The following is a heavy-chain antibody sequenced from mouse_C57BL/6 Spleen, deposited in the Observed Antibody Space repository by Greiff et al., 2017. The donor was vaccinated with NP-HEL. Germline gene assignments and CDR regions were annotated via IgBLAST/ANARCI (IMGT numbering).Heavy chain of an antibody. CDR1: GFTFSSYA. J-gene: IGHJ3*01. V-gene: IGHV5-4*01. CDR3: AREGGYDPAWFAY. D-gene: IGHD2-2*01. Sequence: EVQVVESGGGLVKPGGSLKLSCAASGFTFSSYAMSWVRQTPEKRLEWVATISDGGSYTYYPDNVKGRFTISRDNAKNNLYLQMSHLKSEDTAMYYCAREGGYDPAWFAYWGQGTLVTVSA. CDR2: ISDGGSYT.